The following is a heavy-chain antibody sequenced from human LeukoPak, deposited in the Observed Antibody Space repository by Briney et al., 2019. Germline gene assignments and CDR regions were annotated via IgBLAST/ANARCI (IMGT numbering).Heavy chain of an antibody. CDR2: INNDGTNA. J-gene: IGHJ5*02. CDR3: ARGNIGPDL. D-gene: IGHD1/OR15-1a*01. CDR1: GFTFGSSW. Sequence: GGSLRLSCAASGFTFGSSWMPWFRQAPGQGLVWVSCINNDGTNAIYAHSVMGRFSMSRDTPRNTVYLQMNGLRAEDTAVYYCARGNIGPDLWGQGTLVTVSS. V-gene: IGHV3-74*01.